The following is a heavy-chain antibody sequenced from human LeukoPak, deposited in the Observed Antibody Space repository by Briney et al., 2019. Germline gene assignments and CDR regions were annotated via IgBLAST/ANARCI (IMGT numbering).Heavy chain of an antibody. CDR1: GGSISSSSYY. CDR3: ARGAVDWYSSSWYLGGAGYYYYYMDV. D-gene: IGHD6-13*01. Sequence: PSETLSLTCTVSGGSISSSSYYWGWIRQPPGKGLERIGSIYYSGSTYYNPSLKSRVTISVDTSKNQFSLKLSSVTAADTAVYYCARGAVDWYSSSWYLGGAGYYYYYMDVWGKGTTVAVSS. CDR2: IYYSGST. V-gene: IGHV4-39*07. J-gene: IGHJ6*03.